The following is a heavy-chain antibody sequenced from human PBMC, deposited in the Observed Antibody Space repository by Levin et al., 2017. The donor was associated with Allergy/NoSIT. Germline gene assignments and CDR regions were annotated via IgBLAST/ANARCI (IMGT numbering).Heavy chain of an antibody. J-gene: IGHJ6*03. D-gene: IGHD3-10*01. CDR1: GGSIRSGGYS. V-gene: IGHV4-30-2*01. Sequence: SQTLSLPCAVSGGSIRSGGYSWSWIRQPPGKGLEWIGYIYHSGSTYYNPSLKSRVTISVDRSKNQFSLKLSSVTAADTAVYDCARGTGTLWDYYYMDVWGKGTTVTVSS. CDR2: IYHSGST. CDR3: ARGTGTLWDYYYMDV.